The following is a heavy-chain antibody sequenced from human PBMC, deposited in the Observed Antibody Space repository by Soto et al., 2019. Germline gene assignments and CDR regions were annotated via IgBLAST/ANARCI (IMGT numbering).Heavy chain of an antibody. CDR1: GYTSNNYS. Sequence: GASVNGSCKSSGYTSNNYSLHWVRQAPGQRLEWMGWINCANGDTKYSQKFQGRVTITRDTSASTAYMELSSLRYEDTAVYYCARGNGYDVDFWGQGTLVTVSS. D-gene: IGHD5-12*01. CDR2: INCANGDT. CDR3: ARGNGYDVDF. J-gene: IGHJ4*02. V-gene: IGHV1-3*01.